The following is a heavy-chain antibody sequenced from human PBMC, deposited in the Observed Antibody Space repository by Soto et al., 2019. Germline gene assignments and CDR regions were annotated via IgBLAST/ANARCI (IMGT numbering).Heavy chain of an antibody. D-gene: IGHD2-2*01. Sequence: GGSLRLSCAASGFTFSSYAMHWVRQAPGKGLEWVAVISYDGSNKYYADSVKGRFTISRDNSKNTLYLQMNSLRAEDTAVYYCAKMGCSSTSCPTIYYYYYMDVWGKGTTVTVSS. CDR2: ISYDGSNK. J-gene: IGHJ6*03. CDR1: GFTFSSYA. CDR3: AKMGCSSTSCPTIYYYYYMDV. V-gene: IGHV3-30-3*02.